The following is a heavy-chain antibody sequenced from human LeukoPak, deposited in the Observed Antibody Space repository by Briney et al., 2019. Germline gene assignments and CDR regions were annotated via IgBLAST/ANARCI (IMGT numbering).Heavy chain of an antibody. Sequence: SVKVSCKASVGTFSSYAISWVRQAPGQGPEWMGRIIPIFGTANYAQKFQGRVTITTDESTSTAYMELSSLRSEDTAVYYCARGKDPMIAAWDFDYWGQGTLVTVSS. J-gene: IGHJ4*02. CDR1: VGTFSSYA. CDR2: IIPIFGTA. V-gene: IGHV1-69*05. CDR3: ARGKDPMIAAWDFDY. D-gene: IGHD3-22*01.